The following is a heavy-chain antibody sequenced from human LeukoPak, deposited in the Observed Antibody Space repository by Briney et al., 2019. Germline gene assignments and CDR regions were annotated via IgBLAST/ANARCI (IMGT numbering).Heavy chain of an antibody. V-gene: IGHV5-51*01. CDR1: GYSFTSYW. CDR3: ARLGTAIIARFFDY. CDR2: IYPGDSDT. D-gene: IGHD5-18*01. Sequence: GESLKISCKGSGYSFTSYWIAWVRQVPGKGLEWMGSIYPGDSDTRYSPSFQGQVTISADKPISTAYLQWRGLKASDTAIYYCARLGTAIIARFFDYWGQGSLVTVSS. J-gene: IGHJ4*02.